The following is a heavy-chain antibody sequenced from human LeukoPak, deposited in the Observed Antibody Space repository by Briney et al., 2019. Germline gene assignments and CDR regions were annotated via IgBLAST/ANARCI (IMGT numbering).Heavy chain of an antibody. D-gene: IGHD6-6*01. J-gene: IGHJ4*02. CDR2: IIPIFGTA. Sequence: SVKVSCKASGGTFSSYAISWVRQAPGQGREWMGGIIPIFGTANYAQKFQGRVTITADESTSTAYMELSSLRSEDTAVYYCARDLEYSSSSADLDYWGQGTLVTVSS. CDR1: GGTFSSYA. CDR3: ARDLEYSSSSADLDY. V-gene: IGHV1-69*13.